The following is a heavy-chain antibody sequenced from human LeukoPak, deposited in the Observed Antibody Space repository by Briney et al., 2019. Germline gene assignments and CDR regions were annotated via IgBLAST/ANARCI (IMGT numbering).Heavy chain of an antibody. CDR1: GFTFSKHG. J-gene: IGHJ6*03. V-gene: IGHV3-23*01. CDR2: ISPSGDIT. D-gene: IGHD3-10*01. CDR3: AVGVRGVHYYYYMDV. Sequence: GGTLRLSCAASGFTFSKHGMNWVRQAPGKGLEWVSGISPSGDITYYADSVKGRFTISRDNSKNTLYLQMNSLRAEDTAVYYCAVGVRGVHYYYYMDVWGKGTTVTISS.